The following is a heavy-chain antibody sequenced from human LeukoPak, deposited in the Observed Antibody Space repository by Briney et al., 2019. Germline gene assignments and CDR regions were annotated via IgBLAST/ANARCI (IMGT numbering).Heavy chain of an antibody. Sequence: GGSLRLSCAASGFTFSSYGMSWVRQAPGKGLDWVAVVSFHGTDKFYADSVKGRFTISRDNAKNSLYLQMNSLRAEDTAVYYCAELGITMIGGVWGKGTTVTISS. V-gene: IGHV3-30*18. CDR3: AELGITMIGGV. CDR2: VSFHGTDK. J-gene: IGHJ6*04. CDR1: GFTFSSYG. D-gene: IGHD3-10*02.